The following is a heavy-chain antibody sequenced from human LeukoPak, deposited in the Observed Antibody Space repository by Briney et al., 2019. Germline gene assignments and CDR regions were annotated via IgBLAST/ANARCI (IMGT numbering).Heavy chain of an antibody. Sequence: KSGGSLRLSCAASGITFSDHYMSWIRQAPGKGLEWVSYISSSGSTIYYADSVKGRFTISRDNAKNSLYLQMNSLRTEDTAVYYCAELGITMIGGVWGKGTTVTISS. V-gene: IGHV3-11*04. J-gene: IGHJ6*04. CDR1: GITFSDHY. D-gene: IGHD3-10*02. CDR3: AELGITMIGGV. CDR2: ISSSGSTI.